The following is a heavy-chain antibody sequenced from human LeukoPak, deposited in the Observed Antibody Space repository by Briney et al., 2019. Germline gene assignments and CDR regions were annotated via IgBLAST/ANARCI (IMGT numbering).Heavy chain of an antibody. D-gene: IGHD3-22*01. CDR3: AKEEDRSGG. CDR1: GDSISSNY. CDR2: IYNSGST. J-gene: IGHJ4*02. V-gene: IGHV4-59*12. Sequence: SETLSLTCTVSGDSISSNYWSWIRQPPGKGLEWIGYIYNSGSTNYHPSLESRVTISVDTSKNQFSLKLTSVTAADTAVYYCAKEEDRSGGWGQGTLVTVSS.